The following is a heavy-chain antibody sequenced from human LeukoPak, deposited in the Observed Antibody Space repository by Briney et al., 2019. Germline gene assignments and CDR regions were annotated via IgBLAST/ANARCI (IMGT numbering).Heavy chain of an antibody. Sequence: ASVKVSCKASGGTFSSYAISWVRQAPGQGLEWMGWMNPNSGNTGYAQKFQGRVTITRNTSISTAYMELSSLRSEDTAVYYCARGERGYSYGSFDPWGQGTLVTVSS. CDR1: GGTFSSYA. CDR3: ARGERGYSYGSFDP. V-gene: IGHV1-8*03. D-gene: IGHD5-18*01. CDR2: MNPNSGNT. J-gene: IGHJ5*02.